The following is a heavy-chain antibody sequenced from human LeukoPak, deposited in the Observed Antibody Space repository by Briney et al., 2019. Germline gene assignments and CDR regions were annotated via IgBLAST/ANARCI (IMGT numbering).Heavy chain of an antibody. J-gene: IGHJ2*01. V-gene: IGHV3-9*03. Sequence: PGRSLRLSCAASGFTFDDYAMRWVRQAPGKGLEWVSGISWNSGSIGYADSVKGRFTISRDNAKNSLYLQMNSLRAEDMALYYCAKGRGLVLDWYFDLWGRGTLVTVSS. D-gene: IGHD6-19*01. CDR3: AKGRGLVLDWYFDL. CDR1: GFTFDDYA. CDR2: ISWNSGSI.